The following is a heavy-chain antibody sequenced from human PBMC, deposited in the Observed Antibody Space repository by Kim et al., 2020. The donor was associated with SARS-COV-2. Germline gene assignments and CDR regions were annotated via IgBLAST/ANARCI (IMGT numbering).Heavy chain of an antibody. CDR3: AREQNSGSYWGAGY. CDR2: IIPIFGTA. V-gene: IGHV1-69*13. Sequence: SVKVSCKASGGTFSSYAISWVRQAPGQGLEWMGGIIPIFGTANYAQKFQGRVTITADESTSTAYMELSSLRSEDTAVYYCAREQNSGSYWGAGYWGQGTLVTVSS. D-gene: IGHD1-26*01. CDR1: GGTFSSYA. J-gene: IGHJ4*02.